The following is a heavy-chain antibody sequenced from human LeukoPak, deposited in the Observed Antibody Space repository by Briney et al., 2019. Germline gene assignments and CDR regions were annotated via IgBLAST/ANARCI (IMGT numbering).Heavy chain of an antibody. CDR3: AKDSSSWSYFDY. V-gene: IGHV3-43*02. Sequence: GGSLRLSRAASGFSFDDYAMHWVRQAPGKGLEWVSLISGNADTTYYADSVRGQVTISRDNSKNTLYLQMHSLRIEDTALYYCAKDSSSWSYFDYWGQATLVTVSS. D-gene: IGHD6-19*01. CDR1: GFSFDDYA. J-gene: IGHJ4*02. CDR2: ISGNADTT.